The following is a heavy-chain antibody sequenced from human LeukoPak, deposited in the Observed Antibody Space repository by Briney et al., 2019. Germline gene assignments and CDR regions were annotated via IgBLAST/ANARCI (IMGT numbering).Heavy chain of an antibody. J-gene: IGHJ4*02. V-gene: IGHV3-30*02. Sequence: PGGSLRLSSAASGFTFSSDGMHWVRQAPRKGLGWVAFIRYDGSNKYYADSVKGRFTISRDNSKNTLYLQMNSLRAEDTAVYYCAKRGEYQLLGEDYFDYWGQGTLVTVSS. CDR1: GFTFSSDG. D-gene: IGHD2-2*01. CDR2: IRYDGSNK. CDR3: AKRGEYQLLGEDYFDY.